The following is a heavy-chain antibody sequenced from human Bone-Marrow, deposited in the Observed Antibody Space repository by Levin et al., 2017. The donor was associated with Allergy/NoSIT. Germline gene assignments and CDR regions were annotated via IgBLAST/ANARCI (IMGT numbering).Heavy chain of an antibody. CDR2: ISAYNGNT. Sequence: PGGSLRLSCKASGYTFTSYGISWVRQAPGQGLEWMGWISAYNGNTNYAQKLQGRVTMTTDTSTSTAYMELRSLRSDDTAVYYCARAWFKIPDLLRSYAKWLRFPALAVAGKGPFDYWGQGTLVTVSS. CDR3: ARAWFKIPDLLRSYAKWLRFPALAVAGKGPFDY. D-gene: IGHD5-12*01. J-gene: IGHJ4*02. CDR1: GYTFTSYG. V-gene: IGHV1-18*01.